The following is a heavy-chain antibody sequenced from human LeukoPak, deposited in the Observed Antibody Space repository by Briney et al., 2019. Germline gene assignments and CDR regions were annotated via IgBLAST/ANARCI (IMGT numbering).Heavy chain of an antibody. Sequence: PSETLSLTCTVSGGSISSSSYYWGWIRQPPGKGLEWIESIYYSRSTYYNPSLKSRVTISVDTSKNQFSLRLSSVTAADTAVYYCAREAYCGADCYSGFDYWGQGTLVTVSS. CDR1: GGSISSSSYY. CDR2: IYYSRST. J-gene: IGHJ4*02. D-gene: IGHD2-21*02. CDR3: AREAYCGADCYSGFDY. V-gene: IGHV4-39*07.